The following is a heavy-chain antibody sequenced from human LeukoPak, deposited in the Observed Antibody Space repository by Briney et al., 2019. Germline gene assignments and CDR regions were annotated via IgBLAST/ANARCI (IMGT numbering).Heavy chain of an antibody. CDR3: ARDPRNKGFDP. J-gene: IGHJ5*02. CDR2: IKGDGSDT. Sequence: GGSLRLSCAASGFTFSGYWMHWVRQVPGKGLVWVSCIKGDGSDTTYADSVKGRFTISRDNAKNTLYLQMNSLRVEDMAVYYCARDPRNKGFDPWGQGTLVTASS. CDR1: GFTFSGYW. V-gene: IGHV3-74*03. D-gene: IGHD1/OR15-1a*01.